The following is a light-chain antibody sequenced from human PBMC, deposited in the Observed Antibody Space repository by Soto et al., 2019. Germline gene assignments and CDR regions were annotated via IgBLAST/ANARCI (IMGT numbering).Light chain of an antibody. Sequence: DSQMTQSPSSLSASVGDRVTITCRASQGISNYLAWYQQKPGKVPKLLIYAASTLRSGVPSRFSGSGSGTDFTLTISSLQPEDVATYYCQKYNSAPLTFGGGTKVEIK. J-gene: IGKJ4*01. CDR2: AAS. CDR1: QGISNY. V-gene: IGKV1-27*01. CDR3: QKYNSAPLT.